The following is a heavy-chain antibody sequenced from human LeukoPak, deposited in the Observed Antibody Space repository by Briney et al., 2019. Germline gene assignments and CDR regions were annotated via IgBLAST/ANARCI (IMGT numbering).Heavy chain of an antibody. Sequence: PSETLSLTCAVSGGSISSGGYSWSWIRQPPGKGLEWIGYIYHSGSTYYNPSLKSRVTISVDRSKNQFSLKLSSVTAADTAVYYCAGGGRFLEYGMDVWGQGTTVTVSS. V-gene: IGHV4-30-2*01. CDR2: IYHSGST. D-gene: IGHD3-3*01. J-gene: IGHJ6*02. CDR1: GGSISSGGYS. CDR3: AGGGRFLEYGMDV.